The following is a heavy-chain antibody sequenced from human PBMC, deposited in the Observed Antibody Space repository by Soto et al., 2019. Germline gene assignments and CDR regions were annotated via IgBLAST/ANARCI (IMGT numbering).Heavy chain of an antibody. CDR2: IYYSGRT. D-gene: IGHD5-12*01. CDR1: GDSISSSNW. J-gene: IGHJ4*02. V-gene: IGHV4-28*01. Sequence: PSETLSLTCAVSGDSISSSNWWGWIRQPPGKGLEWIGYIYYSGRTHYNPSLESRVTMSVDTSKNQLSLKLSSVTAVDTAVYYCAQKRDGYNPFDSWGQGTLVTVSS. CDR3: AQKRDGYNPFDS.